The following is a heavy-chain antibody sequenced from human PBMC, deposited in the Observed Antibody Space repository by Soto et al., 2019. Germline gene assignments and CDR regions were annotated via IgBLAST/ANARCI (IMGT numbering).Heavy chain of an antibody. J-gene: IGHJ4*02. CDR1: GFSLSDYS. V-gene: IGHV3-21*01. CDR3: AGSSDAGRDN. D-gene: IGHD1-26*01. Sequence: EVQLVESGGGLVKPGGSLGLSCAASGFSLSDYSMNWIRQAPGKGLEWVASISSSSSFIHYAESMKGRFTISRDNAKNSLYLQMNSLSAEDTAVYYCAGSSDAGRDNWGQGTLVTVSS. CDR2: ISSSSSFI.